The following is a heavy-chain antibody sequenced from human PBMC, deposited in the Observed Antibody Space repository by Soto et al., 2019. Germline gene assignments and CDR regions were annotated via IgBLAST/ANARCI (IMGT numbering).Heavy chain of an antibody. Sequence: QVQLVQSGAEVKKPGASVKVSCKASGITYTTYAIHWVRQAPGQGLEWMGWINTGNGNTRYSQRFQGRVTLTTDTLASTVYMDLNSLTSEDTAICYCARASSGYITWGQGTLITVSS. D-gene: IGHD5-12*01. V-gene: IGHV1-3*04. CDR1: GITYTTYA. CDR3: ARASSGYIT. J-gene: IGHJ5*02. CDR2: INTGNGNT.